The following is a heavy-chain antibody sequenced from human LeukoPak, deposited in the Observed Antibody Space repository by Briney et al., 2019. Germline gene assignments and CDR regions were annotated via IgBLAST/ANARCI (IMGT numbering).Heavy chain of an antibody. CDR1: GFTFSTYA. D-gene: IGHD2-15*01. V-gene: IGHV3-23*01. CDR3: ARGVADFDY. J-gene: IGHJ4*02. Sequence: PGGSLRLSCAASGFTFSTYAMSWVRQAAGKGLEWVSLISGSGGGTYYADSVKGRFTISRDNSKNTLYLQLNSLRAEDTAVYYCARGVADFDYWGQGTLVTVSS. CDR2: ISGSGGGT.